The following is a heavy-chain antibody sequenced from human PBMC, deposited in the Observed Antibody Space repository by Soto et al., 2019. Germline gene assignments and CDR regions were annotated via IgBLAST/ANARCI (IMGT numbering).Heavy chain of an antibody. J-gene: IGHJ4*02. V-gene: IGHV3-21*01. Sequence: GGSLRLSCAASGFTFSSYSMNWVRQAPGKGLEWVSSISSSSSYIYYADSVKGRFTISRDNAKNSLYLQMNSLRAEDTAVYYCARYSSGWERKYDYWGQGTLVTVSS. CDR2: ISSSSSYI. CDR1: GFTFSSYS. CDR3: ARYSSGWERKYDY. D-gene: IGHD6-19*01.